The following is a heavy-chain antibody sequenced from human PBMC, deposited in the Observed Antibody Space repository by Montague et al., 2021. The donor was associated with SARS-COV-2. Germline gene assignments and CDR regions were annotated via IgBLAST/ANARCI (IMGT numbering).Heavy chain of an antibody. CDR3: ARVRFVDKVRDSDC. V-gene: IGHV4-4*02. Sequence: SETLSLTCAVSGDSISSDNWWWTWVRQPPGKGLEWIGEMYHSGSTNYNPSLKSRVTISIDKSMNQFSLKLNSVTAADTAVYYCARVRFVDKVRDSDCWGQGTLVTVSS. D-gene: IGHD5-12*01. J-gene: IGHJ4*02. CDR1: GDSISSDNW. CDR2: MYHSGST.